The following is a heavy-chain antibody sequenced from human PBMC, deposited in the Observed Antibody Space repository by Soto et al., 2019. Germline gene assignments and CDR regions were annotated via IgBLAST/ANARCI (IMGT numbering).Heavy chain of an antibody. J-gene: IGHJ5*02. D-gene: IGHD5-12*01. Sequence: EVQLLESGGDLVQPGGSLRLACAASGFSFSSYAMVWVRQGPGKGLEWVSVISARGGSSYFADSVKGRFTISRDNSKNVLSREKNSLRAEDAGTCLCAKGSIEYSAWVDRWGQGTLVLVSS. CDR3: AKGSIEYSAWVDR. CDR2: ISARGGSS. CDR1: GFSFSSYA. V-gene: IGHV3-23*01.